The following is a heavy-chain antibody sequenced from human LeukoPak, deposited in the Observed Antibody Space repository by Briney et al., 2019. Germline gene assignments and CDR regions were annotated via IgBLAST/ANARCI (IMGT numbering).Heavy chain of an antibody. CDR2: ISSSSTII. J-gene: IGHJ4*02. V-gene: IGHV3-48*04. CDR3: ARAYGELPFDY. CDR1: GFTFSNYG. Sequence: GGSLRLSCAASGFTFSNYGMNWVRQAPGKGLEWVSYISSSSTIIYYADSVKGRFTISRDNAKNSLYLQMNSLRAEDTAVYYCARAYGELPFDYWGQGTLVTVSS. D-gene: IGHD1-26*01.